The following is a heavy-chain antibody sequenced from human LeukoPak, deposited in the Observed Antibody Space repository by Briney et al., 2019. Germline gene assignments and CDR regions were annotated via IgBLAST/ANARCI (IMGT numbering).Heavy chain of an antibody. CDR3: ARGKQNAVDY. J-gene: IGHJ4*02. D-gene: IGHD1-1*01. CDR2: IYASGST. Sequence: PPETLSLTCNVSSGSISGSYYWSWIRQPAGKGLEWIGRIYASGSTNYDPSLKSRVTISVDKSNNQFSLMVTSVTAADTAVYYCARGKQNAVDYWGQGILVTVSS. CDR1: SGSISGSYY. V-gene: IGHV4-4*07.